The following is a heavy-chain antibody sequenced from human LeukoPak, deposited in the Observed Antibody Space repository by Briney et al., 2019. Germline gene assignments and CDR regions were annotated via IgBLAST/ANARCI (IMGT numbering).Heavy chain of an antibody. CDR3: ARDKGGYFDY. CDR1: GGSISSYY. V-gene: IGHV4-59*01. CDR2: IYYSGST. Sequence: SETLSLTCTVSGGSISSYYWSWIRQPPGKGLEWIGYIYYSGSTNYNPSLKSRVTISVDTSKNQFSPKLSSVTAADTAVYYCARDKGGYFDYWGQGTLVTVSS. J-gene: IGHJ4*02.